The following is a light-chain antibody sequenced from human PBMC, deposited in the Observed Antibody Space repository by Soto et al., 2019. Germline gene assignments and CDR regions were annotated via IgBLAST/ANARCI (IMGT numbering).Light chain of an antibody. CDR3: QQYSIWRT. CDR1: QSVNSD. J-gene: IGKJ1*01. Sequence: EIVMTQSPATLPASPGERVTLSCRASQSVNSDLAWYQQTPGQAPRLLIYGASTRATGIPARFSGSGSGTEFTLTISGLQSEDFAVYYCQQYSIWRTFGQGTKVDIK. V-gene: IGKV3-15*01. CDR2: GAS.